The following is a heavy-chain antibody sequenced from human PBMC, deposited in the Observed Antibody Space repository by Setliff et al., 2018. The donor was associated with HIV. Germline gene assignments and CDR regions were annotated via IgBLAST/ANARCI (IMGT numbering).Heavy chain of an antibody. CDR3: ARGHCSGTNCYGVDYYGMDV. CDR1: GGSFSGYY. J-gene: IGHJ6*02. D-gene: IGHD2-2*01. V-gene: IGHV4-34*01. CDR2: INHSGST. Sequence: SLTCAVYGGSFSGYYWSWIRQPPGKGLEWIGEINHSGSTNYNPSLKSRVTISVDTSKNQFSLKLSSVTAADTAVYYCARGHCSGTNCYGVDYYGMDVWGQGTTVTVSS.